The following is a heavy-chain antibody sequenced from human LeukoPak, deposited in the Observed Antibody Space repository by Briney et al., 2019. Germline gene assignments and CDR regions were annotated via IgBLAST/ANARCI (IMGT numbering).Heavy chain of an antibody. D-gene: IGHD3-22*01. Sequence: SETLSLTCTVSGGSISSSSYYWGWIRQPPGKGLEWIGSIYYSGSTYYNPSLKSRVTISVDTSKNQFSLKLSSVTAADTAVYYCARHGPDRSSRYYYMDVWGKGTTVTVSS. V-gene: IGHV4-39*01. CDR3: ARHGPDRSSRYYYMDV. CDR2: IYYSGST. CDR1: GGSISSSSYY. J-gene: IGHJ6*03.